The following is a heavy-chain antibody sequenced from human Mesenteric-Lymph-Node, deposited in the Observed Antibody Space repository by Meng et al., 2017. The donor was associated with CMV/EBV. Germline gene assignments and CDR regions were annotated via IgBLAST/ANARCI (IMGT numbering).Heavy chain of an antibody. CDR1: GYTFTGYY. V-gene: IGHV1-2*02. Sequence: ASVKVSCKASGYTFTGYYMHWVRQAPGQGLEWMGYINPNTGATNYAQNFQGRVKMTRDRSISTAYMDLSRLRSDDTAVYYCATCGGNCYSDPFDIWGQGTMVTVSS. D-gene: IGHD2-21*01. CDR3: ATCGGNCYSDPFDI. CDR2: INPNTGAT. J-gene: IGHJ3*02.